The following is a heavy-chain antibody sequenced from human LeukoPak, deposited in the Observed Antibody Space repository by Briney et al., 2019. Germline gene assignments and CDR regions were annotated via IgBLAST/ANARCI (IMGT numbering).Heavy chain of an antibody. CDR3: ARLARYNLLEASDA. D-gene: IGHD5-24*01. V-gene: IGHV1-69*05. Sequence: ASVKVSCKASGGTFSSYAISWVRQAPGQGLEWMGGIIPIFGTANYAQKFQGRVTITTDESTSTAYMELSSLRYDDTAVYYCARLARYNLLEASDAWGQGTRVTVSS. J-gene: IGHJ3*01. CDR1: GGTFSSYA. CDR2: IIPIFGTA.